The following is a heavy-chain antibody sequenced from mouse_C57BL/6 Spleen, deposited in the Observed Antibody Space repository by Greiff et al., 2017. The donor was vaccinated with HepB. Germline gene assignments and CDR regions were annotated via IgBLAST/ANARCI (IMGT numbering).Heavy chain of an antibody. CDR3: AREGGLTGTYYAMDY. J-gene: IGHJ4*01. D-gene: IGHD4-1*01. CDR1: GFTFSDYY. Sequence: EVKLMESEGGLVQPGSSMKLSCTASGFTFSDYYMAWVRQVPEKGLEWVANINYDGSSTYYLDSLKSRFIISRDNAKNILYLQMSSLKSEDTATYYCAREGGLTGTYYAMDYWGQGTSVTVSS. V-gene: IGHV5-16*01. CDR2: INYDGSST.